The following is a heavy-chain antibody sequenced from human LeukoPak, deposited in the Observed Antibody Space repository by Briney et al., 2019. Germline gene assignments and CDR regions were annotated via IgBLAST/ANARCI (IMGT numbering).Heavy chain of an antibody. V-gene: IGHV4-59*11. CDR3: GRDALVGYFSYYYMDV. Sequence: KPSETLSLTCTVSGGSISSHYWTWIRQSPVKGLEWIGDISNSGSTSYNPSLKSRVTISIDTSKNQFSLKLSSVTAADTAVYYCGRDALVGYFSYYYMDVWGTGTTVTVSS. CDR2: ISNSGST. D-gene: IGHD2-15*01. J-gene: IGHJ6*03. CDR1: GGSISSHY.